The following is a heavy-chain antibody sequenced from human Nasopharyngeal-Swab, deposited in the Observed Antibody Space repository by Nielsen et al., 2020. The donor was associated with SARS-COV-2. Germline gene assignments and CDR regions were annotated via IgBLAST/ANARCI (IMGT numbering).Heavy chain of an antibody. CDR3: VHREMRGFYRGAFDY. Sequence: SGPTLVKPTQTLTLTCSFSGFSLSTSAVSVGWIRQPPGKALEWLAIIYGNDDERYSPSLKRRPTITKDTSKNQVVLTMTNMDPVDTATYYCVHREMRGFYRGAFDYWGQGTLVTVSS. CDR1: GFSLSTSAVS. CDR2: IYGNDDE. J-gene: IGHJ4*02. D-gene: IGHD5-12*01. V-gene: IGHV2-5*01.